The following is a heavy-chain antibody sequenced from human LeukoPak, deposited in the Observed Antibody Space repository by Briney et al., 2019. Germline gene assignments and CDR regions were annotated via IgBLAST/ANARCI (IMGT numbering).Heavy chain of an antibody. CDR3: ARKQYSESSWVLGAFDL. J-gene: IGHJ3*01. Sequence: GGSLRLSCAAARFTFRSHGMHWVRLAPGKGLEWVAFISYDGSNKYYADSVKGRFTISRDNSQNTVYLQMNSLRVEDTALYYCARKQYSESSWVLGAFDLWGQGTMVIVSS. CDR1: RFTFRSHG. V-gene: IGHV3-30*03. D-gene: IGHD6-6*01. CDR2: ISYDGSNK.